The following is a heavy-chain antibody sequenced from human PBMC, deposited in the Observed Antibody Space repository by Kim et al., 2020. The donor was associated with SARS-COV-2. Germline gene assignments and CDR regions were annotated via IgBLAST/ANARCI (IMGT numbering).Heavy chain of an antibody. CDR3: ARAFRYYYGSGSTAGALDY. D-gene: IGHD3-10*01. CDR2: ISAYNGNT. CDR1: GYTFTSYG. Sequence: ASVKVSCKASGYTFTSYGISWVRQAPGQGLEWMGWISAYNGNTNYAQKLQGRVTMTTDTSTSTAYMELRSLRSDDTAVYYCARAFRYYYGSGSTAGALDYWGQGTLVTVSA. V-gene: IGHV1-18*01. J-gene: IGHJ4*02.